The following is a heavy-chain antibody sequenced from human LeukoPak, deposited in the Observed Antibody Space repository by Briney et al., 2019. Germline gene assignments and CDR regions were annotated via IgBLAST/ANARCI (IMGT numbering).Heavy chain of an antibody. V-gene: IGHV4-59*08. Sequence: PSETLSLTCTVSDGSISSYYWSWIRQPPGKGLVCIGYIYYSGSTNYTPTLKSRVTITVDTSKNQFSLKLSSVTAADTAVYYCAITTPRGDYWGQGTLVTVSS. J-gene: IGHJ4*02. D-gene: IGHD3-22*01. CDR1: DGSISSYY. CDR3: AITTPRGDY. CDR2: IYYSGST.